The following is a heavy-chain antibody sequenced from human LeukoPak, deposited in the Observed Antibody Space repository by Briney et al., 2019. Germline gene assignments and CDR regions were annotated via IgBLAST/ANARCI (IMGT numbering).Heavy chain of an antibody. V-gene: IGHV3-23*01. CDR1: GFTFSNYD. CDR3: ARDVQASY. CDR2: ITGSGGST. D-gene: IGHD6-6*01. J-gene: IGHJ4*02. Sequence: GGSLRLSCAASGFTFSNYDMSWVRQAPGKGPEWVSIITGSGGSTYYADSVKGRFTISRDNSENTLYLQMNSLRAEDTAVYYCARDVQASYWGQGTLVTVSS.